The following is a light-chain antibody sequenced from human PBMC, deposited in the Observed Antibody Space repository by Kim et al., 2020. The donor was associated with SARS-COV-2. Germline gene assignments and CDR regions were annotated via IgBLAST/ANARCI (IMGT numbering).Light chain of an antibody. Sequence: DIQMTQSPSSLSASVGDRVTITCRASQGINTQLAWFQQKPGKPPKSLIYGASNLQSGVPSKFSGSGSGTDFTLTISSLQSEDFATYYCQQYEAFPLTFGGGTKLEI. V-gene: IGKV1-16*02. CDR3: QQYEAFPLT. CDR1: QGINTQ. J-gene: IGKJ4*01. CDR2: GAS.